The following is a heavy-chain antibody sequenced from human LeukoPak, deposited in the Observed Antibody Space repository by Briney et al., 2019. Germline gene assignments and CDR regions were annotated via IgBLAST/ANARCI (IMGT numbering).Heavy chain of an antibody. V-gene: IGHV4-34*01. D-gene: IGHD3-3*01. CDR1: GGSFSGYY. Sequence: PSETLSLTCAVYGGSFSGYYWSWIRQPPGKGLEWIGEINHSGSTNYNPSLKSRVTISVDTSKNQFSLKLCSVTAADTAVYYCARVKYYDFWSGYSYWFDPWGQGTLVTVSS. CDR3: ARVKYYDFWSGYSYWFDP. CDR2: INHSGST. J-gene: IGHJ5*02.